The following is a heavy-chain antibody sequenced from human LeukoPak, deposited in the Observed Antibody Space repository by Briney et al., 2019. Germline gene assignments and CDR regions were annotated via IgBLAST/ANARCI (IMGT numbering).Heavy chain of an antibody. CDR2: ISAYNGNT. D-gene: IGHD2-2*01. V-gene: IGHV1-18*04. Sequence: ASVKVSCKASGYTFTSYGISWVRQAPGQGLEWMGWISAYNGNTNYAQKLQGRVTMTTDTSTGTAYMELRSLRSDDTAVYYCARASPYCSSTSCYRFDYWGQGTLVTVSS. J-gene: IGHJ4*02. CDR3: ARASPYCSSTSCYRFDY. CDR1: GYTFTSYG.